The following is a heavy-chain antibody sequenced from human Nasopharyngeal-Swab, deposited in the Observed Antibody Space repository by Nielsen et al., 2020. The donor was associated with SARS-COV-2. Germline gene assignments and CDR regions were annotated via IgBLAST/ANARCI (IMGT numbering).Heavy chain of an antibody. CDR2: TYHRSKWYF. V-gene: IGHV6-1*01. Sequence: SETLALTCAITGDRVSGDRVSWNWIRQSPSRGLEWLGRTYHRSKWYFDYTVSVKSRITINADTSKNQFSLQLNSVTPEDTAVYYCARDSRNYYRRFGMAVWGQGTTVTVSS. CDR3: ARDSRNYYRRFGMAV. CDR1: GDRVSGDRVS. J-gene: IGHJ6*02. D-gene: IGHD1-7*01.